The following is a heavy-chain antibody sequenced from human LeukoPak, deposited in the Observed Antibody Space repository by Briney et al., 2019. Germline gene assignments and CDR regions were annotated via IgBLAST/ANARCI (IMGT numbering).Heavy chain of an antibody. CDR3: ARVRGSWSGYYNDY. Sequence: VASVKVSCEASGGTFSSYAISWVRQAPGQGLEWMGRIIPIFGTANYAQKFQGRVTITTDESTSTAYMELSSLRSEDTAVYYCARVRGSWSGYYNDYWGQGTLVTVSS. J-gene: IGHJ4*02. D-gene: IGHD3-3*01. V-gene: IGHV1-69*05. CDR2: IIPIFGTA. CDR1: GGTFSSYA.